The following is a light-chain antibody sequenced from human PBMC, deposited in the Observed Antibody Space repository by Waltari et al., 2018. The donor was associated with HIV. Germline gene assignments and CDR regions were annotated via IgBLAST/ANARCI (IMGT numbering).Light chain of an antibody. V-gene: IGLV1-47*01. J-gene: IGLJ2*01. CDR3: AAWADSLSAVV. CDR1: CSNIGRSY. Sequence: QSVLTHPPSASGTPGQRVPISCSGSCSNIGRSYVSWYQQLPGTAPKLLIYRNNQRPSGVPDRFSGSKSGTSASLAISGLRSEDEADYYCAAWADSLSAVVFGGGTKLTVL. CDR2: RNN.